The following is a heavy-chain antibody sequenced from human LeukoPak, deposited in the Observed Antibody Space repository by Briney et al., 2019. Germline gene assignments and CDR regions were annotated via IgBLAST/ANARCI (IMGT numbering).Heavy chain of an antibody. V-gene: IGHV3-11*06. Sequence: GGSLRLSCAASGFTFSDHYMSWLRQAPGKGLGWVSYISSSSSYTNYADSVKGRFTISRDNAKNSLYLQMNSLRAEDTAVYYCARRAMGYGSGPISHWYFDLWGRGTLVTVSS. CDR1: GFTFSDHY. CDR2: ISSSSSYT. D-gene: IGHD3-10*01. CDR3: ARRAMGYGSGPISHWYFDL. J-gene: IGHJ2*01.